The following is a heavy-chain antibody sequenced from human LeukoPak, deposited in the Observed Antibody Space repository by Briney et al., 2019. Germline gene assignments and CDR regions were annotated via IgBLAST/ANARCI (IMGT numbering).Heavy chain of an antibody. Sequence: ASVKVSCKASGYTFTSYDINWVRQATGQGLEWMGWINTNTGNPTYAQGFTGRFVFSLDTSVSTAYLQISSLKAEDTAVYYCARSGYQLLLDYWGQGTLVTVSS. J-gene: IGHJ4*02. CDR2: INTNTGNP. CDR1: GYTFTSYD. V-gene: IGHV7-4-1*02. CDR3: ARSGYQLLLDY. D-gene: IGHD2-2*01.